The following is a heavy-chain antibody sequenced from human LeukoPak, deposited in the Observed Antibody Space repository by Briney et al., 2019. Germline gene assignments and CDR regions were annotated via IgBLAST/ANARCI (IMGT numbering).Heavy chain of an antibody. V-gene: IGHV4-34*01. CDR1: GGSFTDYS. CDR3: AKLGLYNSSWYRFYYFDY. J-gene: IGHJ4*02. Sequence: ASETLSDTSVDHGGSFTDYSWSWRCQTPRKRRGWVGEINHSVSTGYNSAFTSRVTSSVDTSMHRFCLNLSSVTAAATAEHYCAKLGLYNSSWYRFYYFDYWGQGSPVTVSS. D-gene: IGHD6-13*01. CDR2: INHSVST.